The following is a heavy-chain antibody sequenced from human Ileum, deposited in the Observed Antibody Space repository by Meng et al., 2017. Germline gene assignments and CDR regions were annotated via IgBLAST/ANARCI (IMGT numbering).Heavy chain of an antibody. V-gene: IGHV4-34*01. Sequence: QLQQWGAGLLKPSETLALPCAVYGGSFSGYYWSWIRQPPGKGLEWIGEINHSGSTNYNPSLKSRVTISVDTSKNQFSLKLSSVTAADTAVYYCARGGPWFDPWGQGTLVTVSS. CDR2: INHSGST. CDR3: ARGGPWFDP. J-gene: IGHJ5*02. CDR1: GGSFSGYY.